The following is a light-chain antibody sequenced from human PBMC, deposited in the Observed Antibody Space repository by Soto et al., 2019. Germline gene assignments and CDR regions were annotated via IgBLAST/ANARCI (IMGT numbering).Light chain of an antibody. Sequence: DIQMTQSPSSLSAPVGDRVTITCRASQSISSYLNWYQQKPGKAPKLLIYAASSLQSGVPSRFSGSGSGTEFSLTITSLQPDDSAMYYCQQYNGYSWTFGRGTKVDIK. V-gene: IGKV1-39*01. CDR1: QSISSY. CDR2: AAS. CDR3: QQYNGYSWT. J-gene: IGKJ1*01.